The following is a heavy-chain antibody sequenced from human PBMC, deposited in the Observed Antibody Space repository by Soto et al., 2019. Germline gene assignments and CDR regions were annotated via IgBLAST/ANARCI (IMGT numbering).Heavy chain of an antibody. V-gene: IGHV3-13*04. D-gene: IGHD6-13*01. CDR1: GFTFSNAW. J-gene: IGHJ6*02. CDR2: IGIADNR. Sequence: VGSLRLSCAASGFTFSNAWMSWVRQGTGQGLEWVSTIGIADNRYYLSSVKGRFTISRDDAENSLYLQMNSLKAGDTAVYYCARGGIAPGYGLDVWGQGTTVTVS. CDR3: ARGGIAPGYGLDV.